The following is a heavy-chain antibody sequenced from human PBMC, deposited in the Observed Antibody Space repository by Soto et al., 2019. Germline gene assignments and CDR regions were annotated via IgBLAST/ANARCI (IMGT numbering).Heavy chain of an antibody. CDR2: ISSSSSTI. Sequence: GGSLRLSCAASGFTFSSYSMNWVRQAPGKGLEWVSYISSSSSTIYYADSVKGRFTISRDNAKNSLYLQMNSLRAEDTAVYYCARGAPPDDYWGQGTLVTVSS. V-gene: IGHV3-48*01. J-gene: IGHJ4*02. CDR1: GFTFSSYS. CDR3: ARGAPPDDY.